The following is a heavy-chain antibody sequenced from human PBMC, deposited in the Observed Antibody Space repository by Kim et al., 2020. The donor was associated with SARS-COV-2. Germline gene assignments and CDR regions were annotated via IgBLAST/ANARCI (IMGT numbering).Heavy chain of an antibody. D-gene: IGHD2-15*01. J-gene: IGHJ4*02. CDR1: GFNVSINY. Sequence: LSLTCAASGFNVSINYMSWVRQAPGKGLEWVSLIYSGGGTDYVDSVKGRFSISRDKSKNTLYLQLNNLRAEDTAVYYCATRATVAPHWGQGTLVTVSS. CDR3: ATRATVAPH. CDR2: IYSGGGT. V-gene: IGHV3-53*01.